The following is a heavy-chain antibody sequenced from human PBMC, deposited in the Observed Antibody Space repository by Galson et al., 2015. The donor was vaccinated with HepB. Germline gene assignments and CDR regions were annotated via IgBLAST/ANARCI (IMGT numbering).Heavy chain of an antibody. CDR1: GYTFTSYG. V-gene: IGHV1-18*04. D-gene: IGHD3-16*02. Sequence: SVKVSCKASGYTFTSYGISWVQQAPGQGLEWMGWISAYNGNTNYAQKLQGRVTMTTDTSTSTAYMELRSLRSDDTAVYYCARDQLRLGELSLDYWGQGTLVTVSS. CDR2: ISAYNGNT. CDR3: ARDQLRLGELSLDY. J-gene: IGHJ4*02.